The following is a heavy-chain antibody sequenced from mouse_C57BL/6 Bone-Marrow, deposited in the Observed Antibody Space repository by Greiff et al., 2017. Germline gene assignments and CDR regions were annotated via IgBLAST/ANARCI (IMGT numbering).Heavy chain of an antibody. Sequence: QVQLQQSGPELVKPGASVKISCKASGYAFSSSWMNWVKQRPGKGLEWIGRIYPGDGDTNYNGKFKGKATLTADKSSSTAYMQLSSLTSEDSAVYFCSSQDGSTVVASDYWGQGTTLTVSS. J-gene: IGHJ2*01. CDR2: IYPGDGDT. D-gene: IGHD1-1*01. CDR3: SSQDGSTVVASDY. V-gene: IGHV1-82*01. CDR1: GYAFSSSW.